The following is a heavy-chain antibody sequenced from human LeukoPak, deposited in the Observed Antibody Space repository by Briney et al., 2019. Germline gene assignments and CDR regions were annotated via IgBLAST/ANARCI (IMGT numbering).Heavy chain of an antibody. Sequence: GGSLRLSCAASGFRFSSYEMNWVRQAPGKGLEWVSYISSSGSTIYYADSMKGRFTISRDNAKNSLYLQMNSLRAEDTAVYYCAELGITMIGGVWGKGTTVTISS. J-gene: IGHJ6*04. CDR3: AELGITMIGGV. V-gene: IGHV3-48*03. D-gene: IGHD3-10*02. CDR2: ISSSGSTI. CDR1: GFRFSSYE.